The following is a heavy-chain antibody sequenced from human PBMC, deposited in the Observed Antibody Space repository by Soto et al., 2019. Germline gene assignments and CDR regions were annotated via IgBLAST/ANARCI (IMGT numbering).Heavy chain of an antibody. Sequence: QVQLVQSGAEVKKPGSSVKVSCKASGGTFSSYAISWVRQAPGQGLEWMGGIIPIFGTANYAQKFQGRVTITADESTSTAYMELSSLSSEDAAVYYCARGGYSYGYATFGFDYWGKGTLVTVSS. CDR1: GGTFSSYA. J-gene: IGHJ4*02. V-gene: IGHV1-69*12. CDR2: IIPIFGTA. CDR3: ARGGYSYGYATFGFDY. D-gene: IGHD5-18*01.